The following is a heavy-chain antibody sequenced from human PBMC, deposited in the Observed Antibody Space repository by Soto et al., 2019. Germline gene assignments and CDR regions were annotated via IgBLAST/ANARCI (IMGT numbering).Heavy chain of an antibody. Sequence: QVQLQESGPGLVKPSQTLSLTCTVSGGSISSGGYYWSWIRQHPGKGLEWIGYIYYSGSTYYNPSLRRRVTMSVDTSKNQFSLKLSSVTAADTAVYYCARARGPDYGDYSDSFDPWGQGTLVTVSS. V-gene: IGHV4-31*03. CDR3: ARARGPDYGDYSDSFDP. J-gene: IGHJ5*02. CDR1: GGSISSGGYY. D-gene: IGHD4-17*01. CDR2: IYYSGST.